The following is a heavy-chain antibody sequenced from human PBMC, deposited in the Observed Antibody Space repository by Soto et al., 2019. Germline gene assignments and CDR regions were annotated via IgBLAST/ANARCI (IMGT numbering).Heavy chain of an antibody. V-gene: IGHV1-18*01. Sequence: QVQLVQSGAEVKKPGASVKVSCTASGYTCTSYGISRERQAPGQGPEWMGWLSADNGNTNYAQKLQGRVTMTTDKSTITAYIDLRSLRSDDTAVYYCARCLRLRLVELSLTPQGLYDYYGIDVWCQGTTVTVSS. J-gene: IGHJ6*02. CDR1: GYTCTSYG. D-gene: IGHD3-16*02. CDR3: ARCLRLRLVELSLTPQGLYDYYGIDV. CDR2: LSADNGNT.